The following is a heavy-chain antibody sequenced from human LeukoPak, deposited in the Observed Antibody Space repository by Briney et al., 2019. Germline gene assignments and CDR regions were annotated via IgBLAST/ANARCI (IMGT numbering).Heavy chain of an antibody. Sequence: ASVKVSCKASGYIFTSYGISRVRQAPGQGLEWMGWISAYNGNTNYAQKLQGRVTMTTDTSTSTAYMELRSLRSDDTAVYYCARVGVLLWFGDPHWFDPWGQGTLVTVSS. CDR1: GYIFTSYG. CDR2: ISAYNGNT. J-gene: IGHJ5*02. CDR3: ARVGVLLWFGDPHWFDP. D-gene: IGHD3-10*01. V-gene: IGHV1-18*04.